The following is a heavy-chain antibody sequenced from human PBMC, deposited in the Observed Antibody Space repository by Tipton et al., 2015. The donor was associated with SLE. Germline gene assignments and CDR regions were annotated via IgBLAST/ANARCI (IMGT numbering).Heavy chain of an antibody. D-gene: IGHD4-17*01. Sequence: SLRLSCAASGFTFSSYSMNWVRQAPGKGLEWVSYISSSSTIYYADSVKGRFTISRDNAKNSLYLQMNSLRAEDTAVYYCAREYGAGDSYFDYWGQGTLVTVSS. CDR1: GFTFSSYS. CDR2: ISSSSTI. V-gene: IGHV3-48*01. CDR3: AREYGAGDSYFDY. J-gene: IGHJ4*02.